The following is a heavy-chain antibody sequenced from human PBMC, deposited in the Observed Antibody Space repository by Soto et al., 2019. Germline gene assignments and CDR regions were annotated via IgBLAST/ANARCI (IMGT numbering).Heavy chain of an antibody. CDR1: GFTFSSYA. J-gene: IGHJ4*02. CDR3: ARDNWNSY. Sequence: GGSLRLSCAASGFTFSSYAMSWARQAPGKGLVWASPVDSGRSSTNYADSVKGRFTISRDNAKNTLYLQMSSLRAEDTGVYYCARDNWNSYWGQGTRVTVSS. D-gene: IGHD1-1*01. CDR2: VDSGRSST. V-gene: IGHV3-74*01.